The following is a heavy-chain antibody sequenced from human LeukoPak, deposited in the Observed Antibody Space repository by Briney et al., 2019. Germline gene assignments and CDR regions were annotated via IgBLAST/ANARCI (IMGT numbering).Heavy chain of an antibody. Sequence: GGSLRLSCAASGFTFSSYAMHWVRQAPGKGLEWVAVISYDGSNKYYADSVKGRFTISRDNSKNMLYLQMNSLRAEDTAVYYCARDSGEMATITEYFQHWGQGTLVTVSS. CDR1: GFTFSSYA. J-gene: IGHJ1*01. CDR3: ARDSGEMATITEYFQH. V-gene: IGHV3-30-3*01. D-gene: IGHD5-24*01. CDR2: ISYDGSNK.